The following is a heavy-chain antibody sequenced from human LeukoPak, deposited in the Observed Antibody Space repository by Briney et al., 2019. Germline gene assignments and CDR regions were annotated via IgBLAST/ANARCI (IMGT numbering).Heavy chain of an antibody. V-gene: IGHV1-18*01. CDR3: ARTTYDFWSGPDAFDI. Sequence: GASVKVSCKASGYTFTSYGISWVRQAPGQGLEWMGWISAYNGNTNYAQKLQGRVTMTTDTSTSTAYMELRSLRSDDTAVSYCARTTYDFWSGPDAFDIWGQGTMVTVSS. D-gene: IGHD3-3*01. J-gene: IGHJ3*02. CDR1: GYTFTSYG. CDR2: ISAYNGNT.